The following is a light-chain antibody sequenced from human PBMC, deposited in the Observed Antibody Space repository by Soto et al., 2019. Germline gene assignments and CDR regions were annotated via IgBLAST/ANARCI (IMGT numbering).Light chain of an antibody. Sequence: IQMTQSPSSLSASVRDRVTITCRASQDIRNDLGWYQQKPGKAPNLLIYAASTLQSGVPSRFSGSGSGTDFTLTISCLQSEDFATYYCQQYYSYPLTFGGGTKVDIK. J-gene: IGKJ4*01. CDR3: QQYYSYPLT. CDR2: AAS. CDR1: QDIRND. V-gene: IGKV1-17*01.